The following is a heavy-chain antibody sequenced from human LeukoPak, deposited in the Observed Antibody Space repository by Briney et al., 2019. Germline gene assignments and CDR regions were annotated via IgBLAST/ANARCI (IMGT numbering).Heavy chain of an antibody. V-gene: IGHV4-39*01. J-gene: IGHJ3*02. Sequence: SETLSLTCTVSGGSISSSSYYWGWIRQPPGKGLEWIGSIYYSGSTYYNPSLKSRVTISVDTSKNQFSLKLSSVTAADTAVYYCARQDHFWSSFAFDIWGQGTMVTVSS. D-gene: IGHD3-3*01. CDR3: ARQDHFWSSFAFDI. CDR1: GGSISSSSYY. CDR2: IYYSGST.